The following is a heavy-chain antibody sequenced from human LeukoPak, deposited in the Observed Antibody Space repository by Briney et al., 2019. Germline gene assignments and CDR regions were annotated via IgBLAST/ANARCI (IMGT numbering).Heavy chain of an antibody. CDR3: ARDTPRSVVAAKHGY. J-gene: IGHJ4*02. V-gene: IGHV3-48*01. CDR2: ISSSSSTI. Sequence: GSLRLSCAASGFTFSSYSMNWVRQAPGKGLEWVSYISSSSSTIYYADSVKGRFTISRDNAKNSLYLQMNSLRAEDTAVYYCARDTPRSVVAAKHGYWGQGTLVTVSS. CDR1: GFTFSSYS. D-gene: IGHD2-15*01.